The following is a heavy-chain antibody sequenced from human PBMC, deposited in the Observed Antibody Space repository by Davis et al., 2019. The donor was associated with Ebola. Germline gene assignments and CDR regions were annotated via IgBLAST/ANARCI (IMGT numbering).Heavy chain of an antibody. CDR3: AREYRGDYIWGSYRWDYYYGMDV. Sequence: GGSLTPSCAASGFTFSSYDMHWVRQATGKGLEWVSAIGTAGDTYYPGSVKGRFTIPRENAKNSLYLQMNSLRAGDTAGYYCAREYRGDYIWGSYRWDYYYGMDVWGQGTTVTVSS. D-gene: IGHD3-16*02. CDR1: GFTFSSYD. CDR2: IGTAGDT. V-gene: IGHV3-13*01. J-gene: IGHJ6*02.